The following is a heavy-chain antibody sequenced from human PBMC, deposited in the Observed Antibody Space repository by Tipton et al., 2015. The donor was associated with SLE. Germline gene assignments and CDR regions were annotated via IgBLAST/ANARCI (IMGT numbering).Heavy chain of an antibody. Sequence: QLVQSGGGVVQPGRSLRLSCAASGFTFITYGMSWVRQAPGKGLEWVSIMYSDDTTYYADSVKGRFTISRDNSKNTLYLQMNSLRAEDTALYYCAKKGGYGDFYFDHWGQGILVTVSS. CDR2: MYSDDTT. CDR3: AKKGGYGDFYFDH. CDR1: GFTFITYG. D-gene: IGHD4-17*01. V-gene: IGHV3-23*03. J-gene: IGHJ4*02.